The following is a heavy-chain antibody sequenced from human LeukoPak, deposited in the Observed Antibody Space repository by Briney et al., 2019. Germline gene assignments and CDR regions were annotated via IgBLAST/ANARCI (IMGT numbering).Heavy chain of an antibody. D-gene: IGHD3-22*01. CDR1: GFTFSSYS. CDR2: ISSSSSYI. Sequence: GGSLRLSCAASGFTFSSYSMNWVRQAPGKGLEWVSSISSSSSYISYADSVKGRFTISRDNAKNSLYLQMNSLRAEDTAVYYCARAFDRSGYYDYFDYWGQGTLVTVSS. J-gene: IGHJ4*02. CDR3: ARAFDRSGYYDYFDY. V-gene: IGHV3-21*01.